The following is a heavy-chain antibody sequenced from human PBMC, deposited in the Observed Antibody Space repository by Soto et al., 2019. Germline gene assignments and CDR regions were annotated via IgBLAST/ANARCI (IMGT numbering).Heavy chain of an antibody. V-gene: IGHV3-21*01. CDR2: ISSSSSYI. D-gene: IGHD2-2*01. Sequence: GGSLRLSCAASGFTFSSYSMNWVRQAPGKGLEWVSSISSSSSYIYYADSVKGPFTISRDNAKNSLYLQMNSLRAEDTAVYYCARGGELIVVVPAAIPSGMDVWGKGTTVTVSS. J-gene: IGHJ6*04. CDR1: GFTFSSYS. CDR3: ARGGELIVVVPAAIPSGMDV.